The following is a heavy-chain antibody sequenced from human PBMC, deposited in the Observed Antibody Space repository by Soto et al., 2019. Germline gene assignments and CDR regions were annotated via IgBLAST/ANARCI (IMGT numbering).Heavy chain of an antibody. CDR3: ARGLGVWRGYNCYYGMDV. CDR2: IYYSGST. V-gene: IGHV4-61*01. CDR1: GGSVSRGSYY. D-gene: IGHD3-3*01. J-gene: IGHJ6*02. Sequence: SETLSLTCTVSGGSVSRGSYYWSWIRQPPGKGLEWIGYIYYSGSTNYNPSLKSRVTISVDTSKNQFSLKLSSVTAADTAVYYCARGLGVWRGYNCYYGMDVWGQGTRVTVSS.